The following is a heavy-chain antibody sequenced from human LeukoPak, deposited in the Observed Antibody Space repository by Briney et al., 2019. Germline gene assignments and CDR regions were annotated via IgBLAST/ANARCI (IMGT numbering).Heavy chain of an antibody. J-gene: IGHJ3*02. Sequence: GESLKISCKGSGYMFTSYWIGWVRQMPGKGLEWMGIIYPGDSDTRYSPSFQGQVTISADKSISTAYLQWSSLKASDTATYYCARGGGYYYDSSGYYHSMNDAFDIWGQGTMVTVSS. CDR3: ARGGGYYYDSSGYYHSMNDAFDI. D-gene: IGHD3-22*01. CDR1: GYMFTSYW. CDR2: IYPGDSDT. V-gene: IGHV5-51*01.